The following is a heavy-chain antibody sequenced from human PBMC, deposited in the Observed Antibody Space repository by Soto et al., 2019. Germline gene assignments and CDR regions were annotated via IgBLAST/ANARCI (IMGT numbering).Heavy chain of an antibody. J-gene: IGHJ6*02. Sequence: SVKVSCKASGGTFSSYAISWVRQAPGQGLEWMGGIIPIFGTANYAQKFQGRVTITADESTSTAYMELSSLRSEDTAVYYCARDAGTMVRGVIHYGMDVWGQGTTVTVSS. CDR1: GGTFSSYA. D-gene: IGHD3-10*01. V-gene: IGHV1-69*13. CDR3: ARDAGTMVRGVIHYGMDV. CDR2: IIPIFGTA.